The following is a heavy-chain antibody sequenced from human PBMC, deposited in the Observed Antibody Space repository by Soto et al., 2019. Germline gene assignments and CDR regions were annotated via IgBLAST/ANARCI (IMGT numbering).Heavy chain of an antibody. D-gene: IGHD3-22*01. CDR2: IHYSGGT. CDR3: ARSSDISGYYYYFDF. Sequence: SETLSLTCTVSGGPISNFYWNWIRQSPEKGLEWIGYIHYSGGTNYNPSLKSRVTMSVDTSNNQFSLKLNSVTAADTAVYYCARSSDISGYYYYFDFWGQGTLVTVSS. J-gene: IGHJ4*02. V-gene: IGHV4-59*01. CDR1: GGPISNFY.